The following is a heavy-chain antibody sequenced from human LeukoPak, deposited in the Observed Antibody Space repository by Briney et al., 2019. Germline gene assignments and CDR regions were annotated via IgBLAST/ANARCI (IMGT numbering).Heavy chain of an antibody. CDR2: IKSLSNGGTS. CDR3: TTEKHGEHRWGMDV. J-gene: IGHJ6*02. D-gene: IGHD4-17*01. Sequence: GGSLRLSCAASGFTFTDTWMSWVRQAPGRGLEWVGRIKSLSNGGTSEYAAPVEGRFTISRDESKDTLFLQMNRLKSEDTAIYYCTTEKHGEHRWGMDVWGHGTTVTVSS. V-gene: IGHV3-15*01. CDR1: GFTFTDTW.